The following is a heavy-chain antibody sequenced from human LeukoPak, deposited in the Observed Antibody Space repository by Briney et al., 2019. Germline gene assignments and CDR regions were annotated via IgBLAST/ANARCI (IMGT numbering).Heavy chain of an antibody. CDR3: ARKPYGGNWFDY. Sequence: ASVKVSCKASGYTFTGYYMHWVRQAPGQGLEWMGWMNPSSGNTGFAQKFQGRVTITADESTSTAYMELSSLRSEDTAVYYCARKPYGGNWFDYWGQGTLVTVSS. V-gene: IGHV1-8*03. J-gene: IGHJ4*02. D-gene: IGHD4-23*01. CDR1: GYTFTGYY. CDR2: MNPSSGNT.